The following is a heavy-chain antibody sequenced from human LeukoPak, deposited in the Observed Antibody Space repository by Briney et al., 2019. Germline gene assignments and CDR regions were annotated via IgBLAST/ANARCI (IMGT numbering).Heavy chain of an antibody. CDR1: GISLSSHL. J-gene: IGHJ4*02. CDR3: ARDSCSGGSCYSDY. V-gene: IGHV3-74*01. Sequence: GGSLRLSCAASGISLSSHLMHWVRQAPGKGLVWVAHISRDGSSTTYADSVKGRFTISRDNAKNTLYLQMNSLRAEDTAVYYCARDSCSGGSCYSDYWGQGTLVTVSS. D-gene: IGHD2-15*01. CDR2: ISRDGSST.